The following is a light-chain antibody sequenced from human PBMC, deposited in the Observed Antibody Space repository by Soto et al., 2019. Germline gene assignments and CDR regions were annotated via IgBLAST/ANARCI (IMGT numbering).Light chain of an antibody. CDR3: ASYSISDTLYV. Sequence: QSALTQPASVSGSPGQSISISCTGTRGDIGTYNYVSWYQYHPGKAPKLLIFEVSSRPSGVSNRFPGSKSGNTASLTISGLQAEDEADYYCASYSISDTLYVFGSGTKLTGL. V-gene: IGLV2-14*01. J-gene: IGLJ1*01. CDR1: RGDIGTYNY. CDR2: EVS.